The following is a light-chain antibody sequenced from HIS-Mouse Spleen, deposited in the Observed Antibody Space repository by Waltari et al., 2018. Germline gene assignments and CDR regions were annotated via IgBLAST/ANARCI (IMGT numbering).Light chain of an antibody. J-gene: IGKJ1*01. CDR2: CAS. V-gene: IGKV3-15*01. CDR3: QQYNNWWT. CDR1: QSGSRN. Sequence: EIVSTQSPATLSVSPGERANLSCRASQSGSRNLAWYQQKPGQAPRLLIYCASTRATGIPARFSGSGSGTEFTLTISSMQSEDFAVYYCQQYNNWWTFGQGTKVEIK.